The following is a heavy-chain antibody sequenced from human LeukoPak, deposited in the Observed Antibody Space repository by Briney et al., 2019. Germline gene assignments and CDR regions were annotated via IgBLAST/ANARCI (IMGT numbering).Heavy chain of an antibody. CDR3: ARSFGES. D-gene: IGHD3-10*01. CDR2: IYYSGST. J-gene: IGHJ5*02. Sequence: SETLSLTCTVSGGSISSYFWSWIRQPPGKGLEWIGYIYYSGSTNYNPSLKSRVTISADTSKNPFSLKLSSVTAADTAVYYCARSFGESWGQGTLVTVSS. CDR1: GGSISSYF. V-gene: IGHV4-59*01.